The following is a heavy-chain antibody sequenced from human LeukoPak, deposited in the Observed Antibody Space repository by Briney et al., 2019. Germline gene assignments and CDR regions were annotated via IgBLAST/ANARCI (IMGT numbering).Heavy chain of an antibody. Sequence: GGSLRLSCAAPGFTFSSYAMSWVRQAPGKGLEWVSYISSSGSTIYYADSVKGRFTISRDNAKNSLYLQMNSLRAEDTAVYYCASGSGSYVYYFDYWGQGTLVTVSS. V-gene: IGHV3-48*04. J-gene: IGHJ4*02. CDR2: ISSSGSTI. CDR3: ASGSGSYVYYFDY. D-gene: IGHD1-26*01. CDR1: GFTFSSYA.